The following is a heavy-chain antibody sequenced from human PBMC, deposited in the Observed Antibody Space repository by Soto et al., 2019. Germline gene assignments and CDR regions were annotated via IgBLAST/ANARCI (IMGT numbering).Heavy chain of an antibody. V-gene: IGHV3-23*01. CDR3: ARDAGSYSSAWYADC. J-gene: IGHJ4*02. D-gene: IGHD6-19*01. Sequence: EVQLLESGGGLVQPGGSLRLSCAASGFTFSAYAMNWVRQPPGKGLEWVSAISGSGGRTYYADSVKGRFSISRDNSKNTVDLQMNSLRADDSALYYCARDAGSYSSAWYADCWGQGTLLTVSS. CDR1: GFTFSAYA. CDR2: ISGSGGRT.